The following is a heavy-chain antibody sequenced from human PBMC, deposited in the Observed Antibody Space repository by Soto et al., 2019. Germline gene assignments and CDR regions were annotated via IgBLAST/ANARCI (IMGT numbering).Heavy chain of an antibody. Sequence: SETLSLTCTVSGGSISSYYWSWIRQPPGKGLEWIGYIYYSGSTNYNPSLTSRGTISVDTSKNQFSLTLRSVTAAETAVYYCAGGGSNFDWLLPFDYWGQGTLVTVSS. V-gene: IGHV4-59*01. CDR3: AGGGSNFDWLLPFDY. J-gene: IGHJ4*02. D-gene: IGHD3-9*01. CDR2: IYYSGST. CDR1: GGSISSYY.